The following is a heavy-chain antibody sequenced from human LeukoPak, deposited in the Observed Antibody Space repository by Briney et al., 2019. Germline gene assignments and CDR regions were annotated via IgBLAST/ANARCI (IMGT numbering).Heavy chain of an antibody. CDR2: IFSSSLYI. V-gene: IGHV3-21*01. J-gene: IGHJ4*02. CDR3: ARDPSYYYDSSGYQPRGYFDY. D-gene: IGHD3-22*01. Sequence: GGSLRLSCAASGFTFNTYSMNWVRQAPGKGLEWVASIFSSSLYINYADSVKGRFTISRDNAENSLFLQMNSLRAEDTAVYYCARDPSYYYDSSGYQPRGYFDYWGQGTLVTVSS. CDR1: GFTFNTYS.